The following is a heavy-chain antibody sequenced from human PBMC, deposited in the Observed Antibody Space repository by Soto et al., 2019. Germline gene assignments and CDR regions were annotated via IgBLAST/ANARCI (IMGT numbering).Heavy chain of an antibody. CDR1: GFTFSTDT. CDR2: ISDDGSNK. D-gene: IGHD3-22*01. Sequence: GGSLRLSCAASGFTFSTDTMHWVRQAPGKGLEGVALISDDGSNKHYADSVQGRFSISRDNSKNTLYLQLNSLRPEDTAVYYCAREAIYYDTSGFSLYYFDYWGQGSLVTVSS. J-gene: IGHJ4*02. CDR3: AREAIYYDTSGFSLYYFDY. V-gene: IGHV3-30-3*01.